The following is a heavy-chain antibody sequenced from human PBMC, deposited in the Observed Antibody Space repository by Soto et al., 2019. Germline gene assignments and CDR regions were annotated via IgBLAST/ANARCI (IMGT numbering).Heavy chain of an antibody. CDR3: AKDRYSSGTFDY. V-gene: IGHV3-23*01. CDR2: ISGSGGST. CDR1: GFTFSSYA. Sequence: EVQLLESGGGLVQPGGSLRLSCAASGFTFSSYAMSWVRQAPGQGLEWVSAISGSGGSTYYADSVKGRFTISRDNSKNTLYLQMNSLRAEDTAVYYCAKDRYSSGTFDYWGQGTLVTVSS. D-gene: IGHD6-19*01. J-gene: IGHJ4*02.